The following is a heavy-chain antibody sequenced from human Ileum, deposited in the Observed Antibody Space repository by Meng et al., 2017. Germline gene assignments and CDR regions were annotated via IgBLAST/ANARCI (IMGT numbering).Heavy chain of an antibody. V-gene: IGHV1-46*01. CDR3: AREKSPGHFDY. CDR2: INPNNGET. CDR1: GYTFTSYF. J-gene: IGHJ4*02. Sequence: QVQLVQSGAEVMKPGASVKVSCRASGYTFTSYFLHWARQAPGQGLEWLGTINPNNGETSYAQRFQGRVTLTRDTSTTTVYMELSSLGSEDTAVYYCAREKSPGHFDYLGQGIRVTGAS.